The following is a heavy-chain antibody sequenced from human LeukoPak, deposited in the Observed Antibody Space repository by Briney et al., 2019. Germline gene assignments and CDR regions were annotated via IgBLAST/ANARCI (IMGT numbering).Heavy chain of an antibody. J-gene: IGHJ4*02. Sequence: GGALRLSCAASGFTFSSYGMNWVRQAPGKGLEWVAIVSYDGINKYYADSVKGRFTISRDNSNNTLYLQMNTLRAEDTAVYYCAKSREGVPTRCLDYWGQGTLVTVSS. D-gene: IGHD5-24*01. V-gene: IGHV3-30*18. CDR3: AKSREGVPTRCLDY. CDR1: GFTFSSYG. CDR2: VSYDGINK.